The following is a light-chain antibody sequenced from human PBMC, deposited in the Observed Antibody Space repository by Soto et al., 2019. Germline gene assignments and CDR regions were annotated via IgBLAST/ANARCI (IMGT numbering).Light chain of an antibody. V-gene: IGLV1-44*01. J-gene: IGLJ2*01. CDR3: AAWDDSLNGVR. CDR2: SNN. Sequence: QSVLTQPPSASGTPGQRVTISCSGSSSNIGSNTVNWYQQLPGTAPKLLIYSNNQRPSGVPDRFSGSKSGNSASLAISGLQSEDETDYYCAAWDDSLNGVRFGGGTKLTVL. CDR1: SSNIGSNT.